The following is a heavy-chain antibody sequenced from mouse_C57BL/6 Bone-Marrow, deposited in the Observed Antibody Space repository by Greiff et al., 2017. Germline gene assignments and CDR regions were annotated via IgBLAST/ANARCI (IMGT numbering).Heavy chain of an antibody. CDR1: GYTFTSYW. CDR3: ARWGTTVPAWFAY. D-gene: IGHD1-1*01. V-gene: IGHV1-52*01. CDR2: IDPSDSET. Sequence: QVQLKQPGAELVRPGSSVKLSCKASGYTFTSYWMHWVKQRPIQGLEWIGNIDPSDSETHYNQKFKDKATLTVDKSSSTAYMQLSSLTSEDSAVYYCARWGTTVPAWFAYWGQGTLVTVSA. J-gene: IGHJ3*01.